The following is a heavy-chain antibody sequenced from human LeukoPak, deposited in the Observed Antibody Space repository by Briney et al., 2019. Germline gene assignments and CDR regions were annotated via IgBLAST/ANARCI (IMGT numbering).Heavy chain of an antibody. Sequence: PGGSLRLSCAASGFTFSSYSMNWVRQAPGKGLEWVSSVSSSSSYIYYADSVKGRFTISRDNAKNSLYLQMNSLRAEDTAVYYCAREGEYYDFWSGYPLDYWGQGTLVTVSS. J-gene: IGHJ4*02. D-gene: IGHD3-3*01. CDR1: GFTFSSYS. V-gene: IGHV3-21*01. CDR3: AREGEYYDFWSGYPLDY. CDR2: VSSSSSYI.